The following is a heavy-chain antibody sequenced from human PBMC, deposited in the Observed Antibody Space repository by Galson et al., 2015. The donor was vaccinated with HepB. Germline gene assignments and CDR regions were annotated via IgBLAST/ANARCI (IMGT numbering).Heavy chain of an antibody. CDR3: ARTVSQSILDAFDI. J-gene: IGHJ3*02. Sequence: SETLSLTCTVSGGSISSYYWSWIRQPPGKGLEWIGYIYYSGSTNYNPSLMSRVTISVDTSTNQFSLKLSYVTAADMAVYYCARTVSQSILDAFDIWGQGTVVTVSS. D-gene: IGHD4-17*01. CDR2: IYYSGST. V-gene: IGHV4-59*08. CDR1: GGSISSYY.